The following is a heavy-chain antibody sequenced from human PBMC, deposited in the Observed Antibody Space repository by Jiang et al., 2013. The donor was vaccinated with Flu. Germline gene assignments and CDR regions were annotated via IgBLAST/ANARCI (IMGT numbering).Heavy chain of an antibody. CDR2: INHSGST. J-gene: IGHJ4*02. D-gene: IGHD1-26*01. CDR1: GGSFSGYY. CDR3: ARGDPHPGSYFKDY. V-gene: IGHV4-34*01. Sequence: LLKPSETLSLTCAVYGGSFSGYYWSWIRQPPGKGLEWIGEINHSGSTNYNPSLKSRVTISVDTSKNQFSLKLSSVTAADTAVYYCARGDPHPGSYFKDYWGQGTLVTVSS.